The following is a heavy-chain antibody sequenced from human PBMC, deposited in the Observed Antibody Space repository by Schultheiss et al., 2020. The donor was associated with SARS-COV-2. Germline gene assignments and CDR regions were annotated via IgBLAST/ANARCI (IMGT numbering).Heavy chain of an antibody. CDR1: GFTFSNSW. J-gene: IGHJ4*02. Sequence: GGSLRLSCAASGFTFSNSWMHWVRQAPGKGLEWVAVITYDGSNKYYADSVKGRFTISRDNSKNTLYLQMNSLRAEDTAVYYCARVPQWELCYWGQGTLVTVSS. V-gene: IGHV3-30-3*01. D-gene: IGHD1-26*01. CDR2: ITYDGSNK. CDR3: ARVPQWELCY.